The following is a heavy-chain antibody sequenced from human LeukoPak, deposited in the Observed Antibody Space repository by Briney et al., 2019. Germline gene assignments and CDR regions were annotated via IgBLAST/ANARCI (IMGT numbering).Heavy chain of an antibody. D-gene: IGHD6-19*01. V-gene: IGHV4-38-2*02. Sequence: SETLSLTCTVSGYSISSGYYWGWIRQPPGKGLEWIGSIYHSGSTYYNPSLKSRVTISVDTSKNQFSLKLSSVTAADTAVYYCARDEAVAGTGFDPWGQGTLVTVSS. CDR3: ARDEAVAGTGFDP. CDR2: IYHSGST. J-gene: IGHJ5*02. CDR1: GYSISSGYY.